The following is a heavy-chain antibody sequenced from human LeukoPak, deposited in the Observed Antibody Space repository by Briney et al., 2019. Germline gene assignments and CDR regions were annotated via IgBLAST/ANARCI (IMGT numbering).Heavy chain of an antibody. D-gene: IGHD5-24*01. CDR3: ARERYYFDS. CDR2: ITTDGTTT. Sequence: GGSLRLSCAASGFTFSSYWMHWVRQAPGKRLMYVSRITTDGTTTTYADSVKGRFTISRDNAKNTLYLQMNSLRAEDTAVYYCARERYYFDSWGQGTLVTVSS. CDR1: GFTFSSYW. J-gene: IGHJ4*02. V-gene: IGHV3-74*03.